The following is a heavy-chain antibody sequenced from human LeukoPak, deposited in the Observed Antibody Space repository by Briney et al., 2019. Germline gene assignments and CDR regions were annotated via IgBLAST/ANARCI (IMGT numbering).Heavy chain of an antibody. CDR1: GGSISSYY. CDR2: IYYSGST. D-gene: IGHD4-17*01. CDR3: ARAGTTGGAFDI. Sequence: SETLSLTCTVSGGSISSYYWSWIRQPPGKGLEWIGYIYYSGSTNYNPSLKSRVTISVDTSKNQVSLKLSSVTAADTAVYYCARAGTTGGAFDIWGQGTMVTVSS. V-gene: IGHV4-59*01. J-gene: IGHJ3*02.